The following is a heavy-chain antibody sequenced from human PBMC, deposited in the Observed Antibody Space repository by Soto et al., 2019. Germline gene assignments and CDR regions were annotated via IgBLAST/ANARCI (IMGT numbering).Heavy chain of an antibody. CDR2: ISAYNGNT. J-gene: IGHJ4*02. V-gene: IGHV1-18*01. Sequence: GVPVEVCCEACGDRFTSYGSSWVRQAPGQGLEWMGWISAYNGNTKYAQKLQGRVTMTTDTSTSTAYMELRSLRSDDTAVYYCAREPNYFDYWGQGTLVTVSS. CDR1: GDRFTSYG. CDR3: AREPNYFDY.